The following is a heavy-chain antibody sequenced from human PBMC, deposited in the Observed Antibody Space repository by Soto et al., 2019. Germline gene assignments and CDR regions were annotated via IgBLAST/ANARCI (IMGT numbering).Heavy chain of an antibody. CDR2: VNPNNGDT. Sequence: QVQLVQSGAELKKTGASVKVSCKASGYTFSNYDMNWVRQATGQGPEWIGWVNPNNGDTGYAQKFQGRVTLTTDTSTTTAYMELTSLRSEDTAIYYCAKVSRKGSAIDFDYWGQGTLITVSS. D-gene: IGHD3-10*01. CDR1: GYTFSNYD. V-gene: IGHV1-8*01. J-gene: IGHJ4*02. CDR3: AKVSRKGSAIDFDY.